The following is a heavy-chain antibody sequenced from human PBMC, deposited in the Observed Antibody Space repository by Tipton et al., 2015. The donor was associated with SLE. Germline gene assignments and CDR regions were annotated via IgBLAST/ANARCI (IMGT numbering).Heavy chain of an antibody. V-gene: IGHV3-9*01. Sequence: RSLRLSCAASGFTFSSYSMNWVRQAPGKGLEWVSGISWNSGSIGYADSVKGRFTISRDNAKNSLYLQMNSLRAEDTALYYCAKDMGVRGRGAFDIWGQGTMVTVSS. CDR2: ISWNSGSI. CDR1: GFTFSSYS. CDR3: AKDMGVRGRGAFDI. D-gene: IGHD4-17*01. J-gene: IGHJ3*02.